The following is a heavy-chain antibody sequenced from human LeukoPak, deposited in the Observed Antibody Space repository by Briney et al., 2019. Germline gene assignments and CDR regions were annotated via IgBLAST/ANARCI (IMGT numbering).Heavy chain of an antibody. CDR3: ARDWVYRTSYYGLDV. D-gene: IGHD6-13*01. J-gene: IGHJ6*02. CDR2: ISGDGSST. V-gene: IGHV3-74*01. Sequence: GGSLRLSCAASGFTFTSYWMNWVRQVPGKGLVWVSRISGDGSSTTYADSVKGRFTISRDNAKYTLYLQMNSLRAEDTAVYYCARDWVYRTSYYGLDVWGQGTTVTVSS. CDR1: GFTFTSYW.